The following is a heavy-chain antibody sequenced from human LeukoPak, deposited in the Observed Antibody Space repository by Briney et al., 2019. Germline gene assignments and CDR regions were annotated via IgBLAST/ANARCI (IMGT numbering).Heavy chain of an antibody. D-gene: IGHD5-12*01. CDR3: ARDRAGSGYDSILDY. V-gene: IGHV3-30*04. CDR1: GFTFSSYA. J-gene: IGHJ4*02. Sequence: GGSLRLSCAASGFTFSSYAMHWVRQAPGKGLEWVAVISYDGSNKYYADSVKGRFTISRDNSKNTLYLQMNSLRAEDTAVYYCARDRAGSGYDSILDYWGQGTLVTVSS. CDR2: ISYDGSNK.